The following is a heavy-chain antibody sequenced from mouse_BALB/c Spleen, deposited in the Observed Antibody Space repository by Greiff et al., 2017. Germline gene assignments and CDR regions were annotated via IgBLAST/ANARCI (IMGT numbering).Heavy chain of an antibody. V-gene: IGHV2-6-7*01. Sequence: QVQLKESGPGLVAPSQSLSITCTVSGFSLTGYGVNWVRQPPGTGLEWLGMIWGDGSTDYNSALKSRLSISKDNSKSQVFLKMNSLQTDDTARYYCARDGLLPVGGFAYWGQGTLVTVSA. CDR3: ARDGLLPVGGFAY. CDR1: GFSLTGYG. CDR2: IWGDGST. D-gene: IGHD1-1*01. J-gene: IGHJ3*01.